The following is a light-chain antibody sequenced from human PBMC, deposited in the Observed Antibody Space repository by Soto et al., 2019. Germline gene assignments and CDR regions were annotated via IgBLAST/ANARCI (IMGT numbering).Light chain of an antibody. J-gene: IGKJ1*01. CDR3: QQYNYWPRT. Sequence: EIVLTQSPGTLSLSPGETATLSCLASQSISSNLVWYQQKAGQAPRLLIYGASSRATGVPARFSGTRSGTEFTLTISSLQSEDFALYYCQQYNYWPRTFGQGTKVDIK. CDR2: GAS. V-gene: IGKV3-15*01. CDR1: QSISSN.